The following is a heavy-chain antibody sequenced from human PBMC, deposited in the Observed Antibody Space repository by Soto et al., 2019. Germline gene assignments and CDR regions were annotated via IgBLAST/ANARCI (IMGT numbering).Heavy chain of an antibody. V-gene: IGHV4-34*01. CDR2: INHSGST. CDR1: GGSFSGYY. Sequence: SETLSLTCAVYGGSFSGYYWSWIRQPPGKGLEWIGEINHSGSTNYNPSLKSRVTISVDTSKNQFSLKLSSVTAADTAVYYCARGIVATTTNAAGNIDYWGQGTLVTVSS. D-gene: IGHD5-12*01. CDR3: ARGIVATTTNAAGNIDY. J-gene: IGHJ4*02.